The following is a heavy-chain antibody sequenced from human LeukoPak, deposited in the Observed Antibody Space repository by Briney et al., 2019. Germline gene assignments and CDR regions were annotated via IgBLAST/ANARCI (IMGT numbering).Heavy chain of an antibody. J-gene: IGHJ4*02. D-gene: IGHD4-23*01. CDR1: GFTFSSYG. CDR2: IWYDGSNK. CDR3: ARGTVAFDN. Sequence: GRSLRLSCAASGFTFSSYGMHWVRQAPGKGLEWVAVIWYDGSNKYYADSVKGRFTISRDNSKNTLYLQMNSLRAEDTAVYYCARGTVAFDNWGQGTLVTVSS. V-gene: IGHV3-33*01.